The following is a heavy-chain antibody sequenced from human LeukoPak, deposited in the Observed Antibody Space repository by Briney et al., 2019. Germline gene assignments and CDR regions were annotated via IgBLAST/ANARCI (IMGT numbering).Heavy chain of an antibody. CDR3: AKGVGSGSYLFDY. V-gene: IGHV3-23*01. D-gene: IGHD3-10*01. CDR1: GFTVSSNY. J-gene: IGHJ4*02. Sequence: PGGSLRLSCAASGFTVSSNYMSWVRQAPGKGLEWVSAISGSGGSTYYADSVKGRFTISRDNSKNTLYLQMNSLRAEDTAVYYCAKGVGSGSYLFDYWGQGTLVTVSS. CDR2: ISGSGGST.